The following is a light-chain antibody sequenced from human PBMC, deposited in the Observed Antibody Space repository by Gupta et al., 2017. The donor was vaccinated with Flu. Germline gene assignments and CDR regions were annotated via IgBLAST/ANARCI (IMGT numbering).Light chain of an antibody. CDR3: QQSYSTSIT. CDR2: AAS. V-gene: IGKV1-39*01. Sequence: PSSLSASVGDRVTITCRASQSISSYLNWYQQKPGKAPKLLIYAASSLQSGVPSRFSGSGSGTDFTLTISSLQPEDFATYYCQQSYSTSITFGQGTRLEIK. J-gene: IGKJ5*01. CDR1: QSISSY.